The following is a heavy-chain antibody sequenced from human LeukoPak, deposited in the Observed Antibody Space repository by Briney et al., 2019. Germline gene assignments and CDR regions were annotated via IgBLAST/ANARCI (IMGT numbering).Heavy chain of an antibody. J-gene: IGHJ4*02. CDR1: GYTFTSYG. D-gene: IGHD1-20*01. CDR3: ARVTGRYNYDY. Sequence: GASVKVSCKASGYTFTSYGISWVRQAPGQGLEWMGWISTYNGNTNYAQKLQGRVTMTTDTSTSTAYVELRSLRSDDTAMYYCARVTGRYNYDYWGQGTLVTVSS. CDR2: ISTYNGNT. V-gene: IGHV1-18*01.